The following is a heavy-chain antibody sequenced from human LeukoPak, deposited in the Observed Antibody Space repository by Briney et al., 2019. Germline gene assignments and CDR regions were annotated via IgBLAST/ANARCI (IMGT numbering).Heavy chain of an antibody. CDR3: ARDSGYSSGWAWFDP. J-gene: IGHJ5*02. D-gene: IGHD6-19*01. V-gene: IGHV3-72*01. CDR1: GFTFSDHY. Sequence: PGGSLRLSCAASGFTFSDHYMDWVRQAPGKGLEWVGRTRNKASSYTTEYAASVKGRFTISRDDSKNSLYLQMNSLKTEDTAVYYCARDSGYSSGWAWFDPWGQGTLVTVSS. CDR2: TRNKASSYTT.